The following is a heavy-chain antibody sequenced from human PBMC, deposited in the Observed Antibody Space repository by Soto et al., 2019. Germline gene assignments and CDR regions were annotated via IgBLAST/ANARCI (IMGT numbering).Heavy chain of an antibody. CDR2: INHSGST. J-gene: IGHJ4*02. CDR3: ARGSWCFDY. V-gene: IGHV4-34*01. D-gene: IGHD2-8*02. CDR1: GGSFSGYY. Sequence: PSETLSLTCAVYGGSFSGYYWSWIRQPPGKGLEWIGEINHSGSTNYNPSLKSRVTISVDTSKNQFSLKLSSVTTADTAVHYCARGSWCFDYWGQGTLVTVS.